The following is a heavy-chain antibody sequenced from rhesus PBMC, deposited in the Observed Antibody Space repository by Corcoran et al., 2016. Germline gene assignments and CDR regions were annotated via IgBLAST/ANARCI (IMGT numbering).Heavy chain of an antibody. J-gene: IGHJ5-1*01. Sequence: QVQLQESGPGLVKPSETLSLTCAVSGGSFSSYWWGWIRQPPGKGLELIGSIYGSSGSTEYHPTLERQAPLSSAPSKNQFSLKLSSVTAADTAVYYCAREWGDYYDVGGRFDVWGPGVLVTVSS. CDR2: IYGSSGST. CDR3: AREWGDYYDVGGRFDV. CDR1: GGSFSSYW. D-gene: IGHD3-34*01. V-gene: IGHV4-160*01.